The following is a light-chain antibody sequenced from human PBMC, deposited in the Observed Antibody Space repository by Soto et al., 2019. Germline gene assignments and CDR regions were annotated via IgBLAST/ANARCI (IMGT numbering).Light chain of an antibody. Sequence: QSVLAQPPSASGTPGQTATISCSGTSSNIGSNAVNWYQQLPGTAPKLLIYSNNQRPSGVPDRFSGSKYGTSASLAITGLQSEDEADYYCAAWDDSLNAYVFGTGTKVT. CDR2: SNN. V-gene: IGLV1-44*01. CDR1: SSNIGSNA. CDR3: AAWDDSLNAYV. J-gene: IGLJ1*01.